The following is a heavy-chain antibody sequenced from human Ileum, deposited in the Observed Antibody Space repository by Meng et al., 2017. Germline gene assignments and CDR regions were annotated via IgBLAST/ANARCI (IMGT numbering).Heavy chain of an antibody. V-gene: IGHV3-33*01. Sequence: QVALVGSGGGVVQPGRSLRLSWAASGFTFSSYGMHWVRQAPGKGLEWVAVIWYDGSNKYYADSVKGRFTISRDNSKNTLYLQMNSLRAEDTAVYYCARANFLDAEYFQHWGQGTLVTVSS. CDR2: IWYDGSNK. D-gene: IGHD3/OR15-3a*01. J-gene: IGHJ1*01. CDR3: ARANFLDAEYFQH. CDR1: GFTFSSYG.